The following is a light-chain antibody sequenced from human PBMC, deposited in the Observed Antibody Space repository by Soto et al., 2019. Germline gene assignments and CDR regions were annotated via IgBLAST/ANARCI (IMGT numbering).Light chain of an antibody. CDR2: KAS. J-gene: IGKJ1*01. V-gene: IGKV1-5*03. CDR3: LQYHSDWT. Sequence: DPQMTQSPSTVSASVGDRITITCRASQNIQRWLAWYQQKPGKAPKLLIYKASSLERGVPSRFSAGGSGVEFTLNISSVQPADFATYHCLQYHSDWTFGQGTKVEIK. CDR1: QNIQRW.